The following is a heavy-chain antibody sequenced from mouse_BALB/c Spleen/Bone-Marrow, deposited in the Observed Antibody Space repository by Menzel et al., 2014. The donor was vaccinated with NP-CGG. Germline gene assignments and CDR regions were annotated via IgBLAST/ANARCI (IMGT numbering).Heavy chain of an antibody. Sequence: VKLQESGAELMKPGASVKISCKATGYTFSSYWIEWVKQRPGHGLEWIGGILPGSGTTNYNENFKGEVTFTADTSSNTAYMQLSSLTSEDSAVYYCARDYRYDGAMDYWGQGTSVTVSS. J-gene: IGHJ4*01. CDR2: ILPGSGTT. CDR1: GYTFSSYW. CDR3: ARDYRYDGAMDY. D-gene: IGHD2-14*01. V-gene: IGHV1-9*01.